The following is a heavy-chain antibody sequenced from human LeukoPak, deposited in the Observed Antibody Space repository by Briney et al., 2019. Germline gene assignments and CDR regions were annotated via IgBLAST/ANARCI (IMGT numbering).Heavy chain of an antibody. CDR2: ISSSSSYI. J-gene: IGHJ4*02. CDR1: GFTFSSYS. D-gene: IGHD4-23*01. CDR3: ARDHRGVVTPAGY. V-gene: IGHV3-21*01. Sequence: SGGSLRLSCAASGFTFSSYSMNWVRQAPGKGLEWVSSISSSSSYIYYADSVKGRFTISRDNAKNSLYLQMNSLRAEDTAVYYCARDHRGVVTPAGYWGQGTLVTVSS.